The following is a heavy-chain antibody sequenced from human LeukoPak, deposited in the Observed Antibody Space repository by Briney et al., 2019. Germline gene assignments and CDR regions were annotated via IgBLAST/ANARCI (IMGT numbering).Heavy chain of an antibody. J-gene: IGHJ3*02. D-gene: IGHD3-22*01. CDR1: GFTFSSYA. CDR2: ISSSSSYI. Sequence: GGSLRLSCAASGFTFSSYAMSWVRQAPGKGLEWVSSISSSSSYIYYADSVKGRFTISRDNAKNSLYLQMNGLRAEDTAVYYCARDLKRRVYYDSSGSDDAFDIWGQGTVVTVSS. CDR3: ARDLKRRVYYDSSGSDDAFDI. V-gene: IGHV3-21*01.